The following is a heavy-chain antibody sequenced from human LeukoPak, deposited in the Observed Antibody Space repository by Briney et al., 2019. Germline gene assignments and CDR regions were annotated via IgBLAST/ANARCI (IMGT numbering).Heavy chain of an antibody. CDR3: ASIRSGGYRNFDY. Sequence: SVKVSCXASGGTFSSYAISWVRQAPGQGLEWMGGIIPIFGTANYAQKFQGRVTITADESTSTAYMELSSLRSEDTAVYYCASIRSGGYRNFDYWGQGTLVTVSS. CDR2: IIPIFGTA. J-gene: IGHJ4*02. V-gene: IGHV1-69*01. D-gene: IGHD1-26*01. CDR1: GGTFSSYA.